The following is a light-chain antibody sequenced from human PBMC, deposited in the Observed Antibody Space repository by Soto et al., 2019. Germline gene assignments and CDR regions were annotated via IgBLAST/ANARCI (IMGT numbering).Light chain of an antibody. CDR1: QGISSY. CDR2: AAS. V-gene: IGKV1-8*01. Sequence: AIRMTQSPSSFSASTGDRVTITCRASQGISSYLAWYQQKPGKAPKLLIYAASTLQSGVPSRFSGSGSGTDFPLTISSLQSEDFATYYCQQYYSYPSPSGPGTKVDIK. J-gene: IGKJ3*01. CDR3: QQYYSYPSP.